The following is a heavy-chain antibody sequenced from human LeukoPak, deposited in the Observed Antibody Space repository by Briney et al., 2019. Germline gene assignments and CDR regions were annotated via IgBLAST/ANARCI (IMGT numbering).Heavy chain of an antibody. CDR1: GGSISSSNYY. CDR3: ARHVGHDFWSGYRSVDP. CDR2: IYYSGST. J-gene: IGHJ5*02. Sequence: PSETLSLTCTVSGGSISSSNYYWGWIRQPPGKGLEWIGSIYYSGSTCNNPSLKSRVILSVDTSKNQFSLKLSSVTAADTAVYYCARHVGHDFWSGYRSVDPWGQGTLVTVSS. D-gene: IGHD3-3*01. V-gene: IGHV4-39*01.